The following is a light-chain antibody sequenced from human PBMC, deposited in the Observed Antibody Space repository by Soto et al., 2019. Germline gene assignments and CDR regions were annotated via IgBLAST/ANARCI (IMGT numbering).Light chain of an antibody. CDR3: NSYTSSSTRV. CDR2: EVS. Sequence: QSALTQPASVSGSPGQSITISCTGTSSDIGRYNYVSWYQQHPGKAPKLMIYEVSNRPSGVSDRFSGSKSGNTASLTISGLQTEEEADYYCNSYTSSSTRVFGGGTKLTVL. V-gene: IGLV2-14*01. CDR1: SSDIGRYNY. J-gene: IGLJ3*02.